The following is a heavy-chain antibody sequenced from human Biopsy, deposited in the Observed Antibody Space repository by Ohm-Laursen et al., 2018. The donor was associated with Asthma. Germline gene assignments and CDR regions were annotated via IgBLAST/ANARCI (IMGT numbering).Heavy chain of an antibody. CDR2: IMTVFGTA. D-gene: IGHD6-19*01. V-gene: IGHV1-69*13. CDR1: GGTFSNFA. CDR3: ARCQVGYSSGWSLLLKKIYYSGMDV. J-gene: IGHJ6*02. Sequence: PVKVSCKALGGTFSNFAISWVRQAPGQGLEWLGGIMTVFGTANYAQKFQGRVTITADESTSTAYMEVTSLRSEDTAIYYCARCQVGYSSGWSLLLKKIYYSGMDVWGQGTAVTVSS.